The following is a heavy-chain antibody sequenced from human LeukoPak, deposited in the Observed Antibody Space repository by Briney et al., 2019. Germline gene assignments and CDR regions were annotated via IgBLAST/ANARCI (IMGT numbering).Heavy chain of an antibody. D-gene: IGHD3-16*02. V-gene: IGHV1-18*01. CDR3: ARVMGGSYLDY. CDR2: ISAYNGDT. CDR1: GYSFTSFP. Sequence: ASVKVSCKASGYSFTSFPIIWVRQAPGQGLEWMGWISAYNGDTNYAQKLQGRVTMTTDTSTSTAFMELRSLTSDDTAVYYCARVMGGSYLDYWGQGTLVIVSS. J-gene: IGHJ4*02.